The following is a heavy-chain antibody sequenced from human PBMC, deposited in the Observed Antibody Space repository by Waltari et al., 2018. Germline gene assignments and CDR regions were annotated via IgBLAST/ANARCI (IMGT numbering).Heavy chain of an antibody. V-gene: IGHV1-8*01. J-gene: IGHJ4*02. D-gene: IGHD6-19*01. CDR3: ARVSSAPYRSAWHFDY. CDR2: MNPNSGNT. CDR1: GYPFISYD. Sequence: QVQLVQSGAEVKKPGASVKVSCKASGYPFISYDINWVRQATGQGLEWMGWMNPNSGNTGYAQMFQGRVTMTRHTSISTAYMEVNSLTSEDTAVYYCARVSSAPYRSAWHFDYWGQGTLVTVSS.